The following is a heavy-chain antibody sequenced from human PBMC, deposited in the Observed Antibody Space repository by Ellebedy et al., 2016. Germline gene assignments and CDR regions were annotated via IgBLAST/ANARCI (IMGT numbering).Heavy chain of an antibody. CDR1: GFTFSSYS. V-gene: IGHV3-30*18. Sequence: GESLKISXAASGFTFSSYSMNWVRQAPGKGLEWVAVISYDGSNKYYADSVKGRFTISRDNSKNTLYLQMNSLRAEDTAVYYCAKEFGRYFDWSAPVDYWGQGTLVTVSS. D-gene: IGHD3-9*01. CDR3: AKEFGRYFDWSAPVDY. CDR2: ISYDGSNK. J-gene: IGHJ4*02.